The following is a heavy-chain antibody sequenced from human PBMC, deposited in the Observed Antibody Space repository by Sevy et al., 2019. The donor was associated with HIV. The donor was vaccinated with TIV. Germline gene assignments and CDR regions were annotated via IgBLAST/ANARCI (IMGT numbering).Heavy chain of an antibody. D-gene: IGHD4-17*01. V-gene: IGHV3-21*01. CDR3: ARGRTTAMDWFDP. J-gene: IGHJ5*02. CDR1: GFTFSSYS. CDR2: ISSSSSYI. Sequence: GGSLRLSCAASGFTFSSYSRNWVRQAPGKGLEWVSSISSSSSYIYYADSVKGRFTISRDNAKNSLYLQMNSLRAEDTAVYYCARGRTTAMDWFDPWGQGTLVTVSS.